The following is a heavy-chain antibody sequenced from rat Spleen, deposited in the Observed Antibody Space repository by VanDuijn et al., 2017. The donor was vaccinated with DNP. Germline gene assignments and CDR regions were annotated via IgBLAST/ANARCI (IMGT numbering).Heavy chain of an antibody. CDR2: ISTSGGST. Sequence: EVQLVESGGGLVQPGRSLKLSCAASGFTFSNYDMAWVRQAPTKGLEWVASISTSGGSTYYRDSVKGRFTVSRDNAKSTLYLQMDSLRSEDTATYYCARRGAHTTGITYYFDYWGQGVMVTVSS. J-gene: IGHJ2*01. CDR3: ARRGAHTTGITYYFDY. V-gene: IGHV5-25*01. D-gene: IGHD1-9*01. CDR1: GFTFSNYD.